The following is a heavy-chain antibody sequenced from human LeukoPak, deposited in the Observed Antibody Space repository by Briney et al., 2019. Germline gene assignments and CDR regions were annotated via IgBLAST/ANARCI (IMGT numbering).Heavy chain of an antibody. CDR1: GFTFHYYA. J-gene: IGHJ4*02. CDR3: AKGPTYSSSSLFDY. D-gene: IGHD6-6*01. Sequence: GGSLRLSCAASGFTFHYYAMHWVRQAPGKGLEWVSGISWNGGTIEYSDSVKGRFTISRDNAKNSLYLQMNSLRPEDMALYYCAKGPTYSSSSLFDYWGQGILVAVSS. CDR2: ISWNGGTI. V-gene: IGHV3-9*03.